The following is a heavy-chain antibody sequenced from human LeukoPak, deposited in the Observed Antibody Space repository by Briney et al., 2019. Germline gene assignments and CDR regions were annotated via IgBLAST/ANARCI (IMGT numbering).Heavy chain of an antibody. CDR2: IYYSGST. CDR1: GGSISGYY. V-gene: IGHV4-59*01. J-gene: IGHJ4*02. CDR3: ARLSSSNQSKGDY. D-gene: IGHD2-2*01. Sequence: PSETLSLTCTVSGGSISGYYWSWIRQPPGKGLEWIGSIYYSGSTNYNPSLKSRVIISVDTSKNQFSLKLSSVTAADTAVYYCARLSSSNQSKGDYWGQGTLVTVSS.